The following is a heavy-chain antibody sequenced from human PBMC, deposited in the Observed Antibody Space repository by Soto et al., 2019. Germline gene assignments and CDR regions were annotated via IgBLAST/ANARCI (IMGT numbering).Heavy chain of an antibody. D-gene: IGHD3-3*01. Sequence: RGSLRLSCAASGFTFSDYYMSWIRQAPGKGLEWVSYISSSGSTIYYADSVKGRFTISRDNAKNSLYLQMNSLRAEDTAVYYCARDSRFWSGYPMDVWGKGTTVTVSS. CDR3: ARDSRFWSGYPMDV. V-gene: IGHV3-11*01. J-gene: IGHJ6*03. CDR1: GFTFSDYY. CDR2: ISSSGSTI.